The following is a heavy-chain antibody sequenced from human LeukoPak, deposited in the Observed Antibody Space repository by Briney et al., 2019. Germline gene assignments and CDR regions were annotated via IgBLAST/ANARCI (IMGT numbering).Heavy chain of an antibody. CDR1: GYTFTSYY. J-gene: IGHJ3*02. Sequence: ASVKVSCKASGYTFTSYYMHWVRQAPGQGLEWMGIINPSGGSTSYAQKFQGRVTMTRDTSTSTAYMELSSLRSEDTAVYYCARAMGPIAAAGRNAFDIWGQGTMVTVSS. D-gene: IGHD6-13*01. CDR3: ARAMGPIAAAGRNAFDI. V-gene: IGHV1-46*01. CDR2: INPSGGST.